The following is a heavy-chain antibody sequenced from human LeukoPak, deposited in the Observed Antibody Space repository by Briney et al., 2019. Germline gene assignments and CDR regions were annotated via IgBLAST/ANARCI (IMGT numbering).Heavy chain of an antibody. CDR3: ARSYYYDSSGYCYGMDV. D-gene: IGHD3-22*01. CDR1: GGSISSGGYY. J-gene: IGHJ6*02. V-gene: IGHV4-31*03. Sequence: SETLSLTCTVSGGSISSGGYYWSWIRQHPGKGLEWIGYIYYSGSTYYNPSLKSRVTISVDTSKNQFSLKLSSVTAADTAVYYCARSYYYDSSGYCYGMDVWGQGTTVTVSS. CDR2: IYYSGST.